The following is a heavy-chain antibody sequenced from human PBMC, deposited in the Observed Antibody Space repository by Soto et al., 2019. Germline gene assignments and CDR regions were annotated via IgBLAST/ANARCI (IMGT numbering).Heavy chain of an antibody. CDR2: ISAYNGNT. CDR3: ARAMGITIFGVVIHPTLYYYGMDV. J-gene: IGHJ6*02. D-gene: IGHD3-3*01. Sequence: ASVNVSCTASGGTFSSYAISWVRQDTGQGLEWMGGISAYNGNTNYAQKLQGRVTMTTDTSTSTADMELRSLRSDDTSVYYCARAMGITIFGVVIHPTLYYYGMDVWGQGTTVTVSS. V-gene: IGHV1-18*01. CDR1: GGTFSSYA.